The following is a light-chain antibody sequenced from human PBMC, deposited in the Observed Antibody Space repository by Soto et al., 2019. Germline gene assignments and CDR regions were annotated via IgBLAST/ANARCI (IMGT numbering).Light chain of an antibody. V-gene: IGLV4-69*01. CDR3: QTWGTGIVV. CDR1: SGHSSYA. J-gene: IGLJ2*01. CDR2: LNSDGSH. Sequence: QSVLTQSPSASASLGASVKLTCTLSSGHSSYAIAWHQQQPDKGPRYLMKLNSDGSHSKGDGIPDRFSGSSSGAERYLTISSLQSEDEADYYCQTWGTGIVVFGGGTKVTVL.